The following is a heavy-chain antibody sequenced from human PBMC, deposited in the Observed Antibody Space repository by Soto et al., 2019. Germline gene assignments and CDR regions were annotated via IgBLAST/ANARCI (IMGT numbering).Heavy chain of an antibody. D-gene: IGHD2-2*01. CDR3: ARRPIVVVPADERGWFDP. CDR1: GGSISSSSYY. J-gene: IGHJ5*02. V-gene: IGHV4-39*01. Sequence: SETLSLTCTVSGGSISSSSYYWGWIRQPPGKGLEWIGSIYYSGSTYYNPSLKSRVTISVDTSKNQFSLKLSSVTAADTAVYYCARRPIVVVPADERGWFDPWGQGTLVTVSS. CDR2: IYYSGST.